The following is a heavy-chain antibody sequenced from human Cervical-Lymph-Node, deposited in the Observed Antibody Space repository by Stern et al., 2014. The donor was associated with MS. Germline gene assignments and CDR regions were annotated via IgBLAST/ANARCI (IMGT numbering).Heavy chain of an antibody. V-gene: IGHV3-21*01. J-gene: IGHJ6*02. CDR1: GFSLRMYG. Sequence: EVQLEESGGGLVKPGGSLRLSCGASGFSLRMYGMNWVRLAPGQGLEWLSCISTGSTYIYYAYSVRGRFTISRDNAKDSLYLQLNSLRVEDTAVYYCVRSGRPYSDSPSLGMDVWGQGTTVTVSS. CDR3: VRSGRPYSDSPSLGMDV. CDR2: ISTGSTYI. D-gene: IGHD3-3*01.